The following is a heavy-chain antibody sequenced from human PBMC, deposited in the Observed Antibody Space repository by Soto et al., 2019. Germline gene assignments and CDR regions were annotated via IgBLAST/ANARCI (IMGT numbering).Heavy chain of an antibody. CDR2: IYYSGST. Sequence: QVQLQESGPGLVKPSETLSLTCTFSGGSISSYYWSWIRQPPGKGLEWIGCIYYSGSTNYNPSLKSRVTISVDTSKNQFSLNLRSVTAAHTAVYYCAKGRWLQLMYFDYWAQGTLVTVPS. V-gene: IGHV4-59*01. J-gene: IGHJ4*02. CDR3: AKGRWLQLMYFDY. D-gene: IGHD5-12*01. CDR1: GGSISSYY.